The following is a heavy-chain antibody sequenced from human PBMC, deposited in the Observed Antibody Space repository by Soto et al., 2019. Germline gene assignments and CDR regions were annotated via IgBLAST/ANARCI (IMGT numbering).Heavy chain of an antibody. CDR2: MSYDGSNE. Sequence: WGSLRLSCAAFGFTFSHYAMHWVRQAPGKGLEWVALMSYDGSNEYYADSVKGRFTISRDNSKNTLYLQMSSLRAEDTAVYYCAKRGSGSQFDYWGQGTLVPVSS. V-gene: IGHV3-30*18. J-gene: IGHJ4*02. D-gene: IGHD1-26*01. CDR3: AKRGSGSQFDY. CDR1: GFTFSHYA.